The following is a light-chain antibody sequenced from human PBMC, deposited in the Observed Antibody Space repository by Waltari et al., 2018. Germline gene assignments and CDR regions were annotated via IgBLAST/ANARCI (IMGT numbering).Light chain of an antibody. Sequence: PGERATLSCRASQRISTYLAWYQQRPGQAPRLLIYDASNRATGIPARFSGSGSETDFTLTITSLEPEDFAVYYCQQRLNWPLTFGQGTRLEI. CDR1: QRISTY. V-gene: IGKV3-11*01. CDR3: QQRLNWPLT. J-gene: IGKJ5*01. CDR2: DAS.